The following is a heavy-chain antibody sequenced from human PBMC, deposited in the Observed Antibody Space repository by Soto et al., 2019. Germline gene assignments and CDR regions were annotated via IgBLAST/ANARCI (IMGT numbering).Heavy chain of an antibody. Sequence: ASVKVSCKASGYTFTSSGISCVRQAPGQGLEWMGWISAYNGNTNYAQKLQGRVTMTTDTSTSTAYMELRSLRSDDTAVYYCARSMHIVVVTAEFDPWGQGTLVTVSS. J-gene: IGHJ5*02. CDR2: ISAYNGNT. D-gene: IGHD2-21*02. V-gene: IGHV1-18*01. CDR3: ARSMHIVVVTAEFDP. CDR1: GYTFTSSG.